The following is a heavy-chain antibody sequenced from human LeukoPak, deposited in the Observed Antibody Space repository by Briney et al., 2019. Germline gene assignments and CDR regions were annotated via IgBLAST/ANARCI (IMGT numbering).Heavy chain of an antibody. CDR1: GFTFSSYA. V-gene: IGHV3-48*01. CDR2: ISSSSSTI. J-gene: IGHJ6*03. Sequence: GGSLRLSCVASGFTFSSYAMNWVRQAPGKGLEWVSYISSSSSTIYYADSVKGRFTISRDNAKNSLYLQMNSLRAEDTAVYYCARSHDILTGYSHYYYYYMDVWGKGTTVTVSS. CDR3: ARSHDILTGYSHYYYYYMDV. D-gene: IGHD3-9*01.